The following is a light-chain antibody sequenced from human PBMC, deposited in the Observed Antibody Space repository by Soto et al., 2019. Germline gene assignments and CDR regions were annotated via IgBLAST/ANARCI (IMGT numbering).Light chain of an antibody. CDR2: EVS. CDR3: SSYAGSNDRWL. Sequence: QSVLTQPPSASGSPGQSVTISCTGTSSDIGAYNYVSWYQQHPGKAPKLMIHEVSKRPSGVPDRFSGSKSGNTASLTVSGLQAEDEADYYCSSYAGSNDRWLFGGGTKLTVL. V-gene: IGLV2-8*01. J-gene: IGLJ3*02. CDR1: SSDIGAYNY.